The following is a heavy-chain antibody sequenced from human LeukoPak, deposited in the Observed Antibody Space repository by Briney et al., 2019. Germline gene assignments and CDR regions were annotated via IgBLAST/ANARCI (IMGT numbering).Heavy chain of an antibody. CDR2: INPNSGGA. D-gene: IGHD6-6*01. V-gene: IGHV1-2*02. J-gene: IGHJ4*02. CDR1: GYTFTDYY. Sequence: ASVKVSCKASGYTFTDYYIHWVRQAPGQGLEWMGWINPNSGGANYAQKFQGRVTLTRDTSITTAYMELSSLRSDDTAVYYCARGADSSSSAWGQGTLVTVSS. CDR3: ARGADSSSSA.